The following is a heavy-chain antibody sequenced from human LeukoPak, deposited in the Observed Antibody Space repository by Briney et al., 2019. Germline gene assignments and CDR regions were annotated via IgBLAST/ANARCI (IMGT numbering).Heavy chain of an antibody. V-gene: IGHV4-59*01. CDR3: ARGESSASNWFDP. Sequence: KASETLSLTCTVSGGSISSYYWSWIRQPPGKGLEWIGYIYYSGSTNYNPSLKSRVTISVDASKNQFSLKVSSVTAADTAVYYCARGESSASNWFDPWGQGTLVTVSS. D-gene: IGHD3-22*01. CDR1: GGSISSYY. CDR2: IYYSGST. J-gene: IGHJ5*02.